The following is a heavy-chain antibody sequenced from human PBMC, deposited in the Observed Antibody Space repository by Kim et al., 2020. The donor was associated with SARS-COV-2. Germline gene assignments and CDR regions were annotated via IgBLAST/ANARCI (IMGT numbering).Heavy chain of an antibody. Sequence: SVKVSCKASGGTFNTYAISWVRQAPGQGLEWMGGIIPLFGTANYAQKFQGRVTITADKSTSTAYMELSSLRSEDTAVYYCAGGRSSSWALDYWGQGTLVTVSS. CDR1: GGTFNTYA. V-gene: IGHV1-69*06. D-gene: IGHD6-13*01. CDR3: AGGRSSSWALDY. CDR2: IIPLFGTA. J-gene: IGHJ4*02.